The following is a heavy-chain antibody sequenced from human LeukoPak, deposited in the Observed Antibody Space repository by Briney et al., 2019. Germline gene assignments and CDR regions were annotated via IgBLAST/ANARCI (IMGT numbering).Heavy chain of an antibody. Sequence: SETLSLTCAVYGGSFSGYYWSWIRQPAGKGLEWIGRIYTSGSTSYNPSLKSRVTMSVDTSKNQLPLKLSSVTAADTALYYCARAGSYYYGMDVWGQGTTVTVSS. CDR2: IYTSGST. V-gene: IGHV4-59*10. D-gene: IGHD1-26*01. CDR1: GGSFSGYY. CDR3: ARAGSYYYGMDV. J-gene: IGHJ6*02.